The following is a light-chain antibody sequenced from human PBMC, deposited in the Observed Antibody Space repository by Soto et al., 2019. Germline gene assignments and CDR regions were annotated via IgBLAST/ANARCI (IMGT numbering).Light chain of an antibody. J-gene: IGKJ4*01. Sequence: EIVMTQSPATLSVSPGERGTLSCRASQSVSNNLAWYQQKPGQRPRLLIYGASTRATGIPARFSGSGSGTEFTLTISSLQSEDFAVYYCQHYNNWPPIFGGGTMVEIK. V-gene: IGKV3-15*01. CDR3: QHYNNWPPI. CDR2: GAS. CDR1: QSVSNN.